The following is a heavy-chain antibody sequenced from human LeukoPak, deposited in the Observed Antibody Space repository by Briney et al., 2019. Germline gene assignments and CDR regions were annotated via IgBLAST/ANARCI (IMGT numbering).Heavy chain of an antibody. D-gene: IGHD1-20*01. CDR2: ISSSSSTI. J-gene: IGHJ5*02. Sequence: PGGALRLSCAASGFTFSSYSMNWVRQAPGKGLEGVSYISSSSSTIYYADSVKGRFTISRDNAKNSLYLQMNSLRAEDTAVYYCARDNWNVHNWFDPWGQGTLVTVSS. CDR3: ARDNWNVHNWFDP. V-gene: IGHV3-48*01. CDR1: GFTFSSYS.